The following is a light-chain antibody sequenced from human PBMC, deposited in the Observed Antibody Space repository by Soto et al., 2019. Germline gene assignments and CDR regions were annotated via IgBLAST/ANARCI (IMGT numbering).Light chain of an antibody. CDR1: QSISTW. Sequence: DTQLPQSPSPLSASIADIATITCRASQSISTWLAWYQQKPGKAPKLLIYAASTLENGVPTRFSGTGSETEFTLTVSSLQPDDSATYYCQQYNDYITFGQGTRLEIK. CDR3: QQYNDYIT. CDR2: AAS. V-gene: IGKV1-5*01. J-gene: IGKJ5*01.